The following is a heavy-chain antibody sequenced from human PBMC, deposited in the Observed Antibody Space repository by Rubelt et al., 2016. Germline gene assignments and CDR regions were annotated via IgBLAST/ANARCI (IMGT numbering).Heavy chain of an antibody. CDR2: VFHSGNS. J-gene: IGHJ5*01. D-gene: IGHD3-10*01. CDR3: ARLVRGALHFFDS. CDR1: GDSVSSGSYS. V-gene: IGHV4-30-2*01. Sequence: QQHLQESGSGLIKPSQTLSLTCVVSGDSVSSGSYSWTWIRQPPGKGLELIGYVFHSGNSYYNPSLKNRITISVGKSKNHFSLSTRSATAADTAVYYGARLVRGALHFFDSWGQGILVTVSS.